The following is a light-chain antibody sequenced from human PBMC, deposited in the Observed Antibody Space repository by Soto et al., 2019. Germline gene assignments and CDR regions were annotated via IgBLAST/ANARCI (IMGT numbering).Light chain of an antibody. CDR3: QHYHNWPPWT. CDR2: GAS. J-gene: IGKJ1*01. V-gene: IGKV3-15*01. Sequence: EIVMTQSPATLSVSPGERATLSCRASQSVSSNLAWYQQKPGQAPRLLIYGASTRATGIPARFSGSGSGTEFTLTISSLQSEGFAVYYCQHYHNWPPWTFGQGTKVEVK. CDR1: QSVSSN.